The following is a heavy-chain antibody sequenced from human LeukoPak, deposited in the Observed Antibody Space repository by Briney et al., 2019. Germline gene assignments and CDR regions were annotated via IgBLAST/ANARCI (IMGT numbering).Heavy chain of an antibody. CDR2: IYYSGST. D-gene: IGHD3-10*01. J-gene: IGHJ5*02. V-gene: IGHV4-30-4*01. CDR3: ARDVNYGSGSQSRFDP. CDR1: GGSISSGGYY. Sequence: SQTLSLTCTVSGGSISSGGYYWSWIRQPPGKGLEWIGYIYYSGSTYYNPSLKSRVTISVDTSKNQFSLKLSSVTAADTAVYYCARDVNYGSGSQSRFDPWGQGTLVTVSS.